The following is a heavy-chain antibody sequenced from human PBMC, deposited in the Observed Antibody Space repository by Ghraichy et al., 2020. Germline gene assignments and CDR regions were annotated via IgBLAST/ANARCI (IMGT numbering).Heavy chain of an antibody. CDR1: GFTLSSYW. CDR2: INNDGSGT. CDR3: TRDQDGAGTTSDY. Sequence: GESLNISCAASGFTLSSYWMQWVSQAPGKGLMWVARINNDGSGTSYADSVKGRFTISRDNGKNTLYLQMNSLRVEDTAVYYCTRDQDGAGTTSDYWGQGTLVTVSS. J-gene: IGHJ4*02. D-gene: IGHD1-7*01. V-gene: IGHV3-74*01.